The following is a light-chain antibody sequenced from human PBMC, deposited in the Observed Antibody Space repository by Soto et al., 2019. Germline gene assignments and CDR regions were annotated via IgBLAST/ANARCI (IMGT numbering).Light chain of an antibody. CDR3: ETWDSNTHTV. V-gene: IGLV4-60*02. CDR1: SGHSSYI. CDR2: LEGSGSY. Sequence: QAVVTQSSSASASLGSSVKLTCTLSSGHSSYIIAWHQQQPGKAPRYLMKLEGSGSYNKGSGVPDRFSGSSSGADRYLTISNLQFADEADYYCETWDSNTHTVFGGGTQLTV. J-gene: IGLJ3*02.